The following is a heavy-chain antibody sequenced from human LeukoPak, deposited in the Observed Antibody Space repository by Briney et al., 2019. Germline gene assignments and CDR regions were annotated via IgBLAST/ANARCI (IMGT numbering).Heavy chain of an antibody. V-gene: IGHV4-34*01. CDR1: GGSFSGYY. D-gene: IGHD6-19*01. CDR3: GINGIAVADTFDY. CDR2: INHSGST. J-gene: IGHJ4*02. Sequence: SETLSLTCAVYGGSFSGYYWSWIRQPPGKGLEWIGEINHSGSTNYNPSLKSRVTISVDTSKTQFSLKLSSVAAAGTAVYYCGINGIAVADTFDYWGQGTLVTVSS.